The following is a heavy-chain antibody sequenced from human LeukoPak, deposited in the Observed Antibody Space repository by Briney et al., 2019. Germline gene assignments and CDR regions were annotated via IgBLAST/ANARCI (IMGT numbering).Heavy chain of an antibody. V-gene: IGHV4-4*07. J-gene: IGHJ3*02. CDR2: IYFSGST. CDR1: GGSIRSYY. CDR3: ARSSSSSSYTAFDI. D-gene: IGHD6-13*01. Sequence: SETLSLTCTVSGGSIRSYYWSWVRQPAGKGLEWIGRIYFSGSTNHSPSLKSRVTLSIDTSNSQFLLNLHSVTAADTAVYYCARSSSSSSYTAFDIWGQGTMVTVSS.